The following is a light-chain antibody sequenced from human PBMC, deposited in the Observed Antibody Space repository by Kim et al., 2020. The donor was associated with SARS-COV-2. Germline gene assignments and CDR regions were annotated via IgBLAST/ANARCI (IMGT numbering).Light chain of an antibody. CDR3: QQSYNIPRT. J-gene: IGKJ2*01. V-gene: IGKV1-39*01. CDR1: QSISNY. CDR2: GAS. Sequence: SASVGDSVTITCRASQSISNYLNWYQQKPGKAPELLVYGASSLQGGVPSRFGGSGSGTDFTLTIRGLRVEDYATYYCQQSYNIPRTFGQGTKLEI.